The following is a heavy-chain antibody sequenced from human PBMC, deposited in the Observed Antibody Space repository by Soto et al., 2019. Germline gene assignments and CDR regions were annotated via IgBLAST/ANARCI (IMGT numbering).Heavy chain of an antibody. CDR2: INPSGGST. V-gene: IGHV1-46*01. CDR1: GYTFTSYY. Sequence: ASVKVSCKASGYTFTSYYMHCVRQAPGQGLEWMGIINPSGGSTNYAQKFQGRVTMTTDTSTSTAYMELRSLRSDDTAVYYCARWYSSGWDEDFDYWGQGPLVTVSS. J-gene: IGHJ4*02. CDR3: ARWYSSGWDEDFDY. D-gene: IGHD6-19*01.